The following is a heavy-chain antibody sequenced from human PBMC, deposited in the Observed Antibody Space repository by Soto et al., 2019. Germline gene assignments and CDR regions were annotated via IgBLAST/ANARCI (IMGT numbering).Heavy chain of an antibody. V-gene: IGHV3-9*01. J-gene: IGHJ4*02. Sequence: EVQLVESGGGLVQPGRSLRLSCAASGFTFDDYAMHWVRQAPGKGLEWVSGISWNSGSIGYADSVRGRFTISRDNAKNSLYLQMNNLRAEDTALYYCAKDGDHYGSGYEPLGYWGQGTLVTVSS. CDR3: AKDGDHYGSGYEPLGY. CDR2: ISWNSGSI. CDR1: GFTFDDYA. D-gene: IGHD3-10*01.